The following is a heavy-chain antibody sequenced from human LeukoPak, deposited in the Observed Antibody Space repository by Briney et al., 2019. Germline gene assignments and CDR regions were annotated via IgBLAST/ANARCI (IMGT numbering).Heavy chain of an antibody. V-gene: IGHV3-7*01. Sequence: GGSLRLSCEASGSTFSTYNMNWVRQAPGKGLEWVANIKKDGSEKYYVDSVKGRFTISRDNAKNSLYLQMNSLRAEDTAVYYCARAARFGESHFDNWGQGTLVTVSS. CDR3: ARAARFGESHFDN. D-gene: IGHD3-10*02. CDR2: IKKDGSEK. CDR1: GSTFSTYN. J-gene: IGHJ4*02.